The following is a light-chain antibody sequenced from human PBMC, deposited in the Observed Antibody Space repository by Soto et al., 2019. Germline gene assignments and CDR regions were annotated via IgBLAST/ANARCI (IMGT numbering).Light chain of an antibody. CDR1: QSVGNNY. Sequence: EIVLTQSPGTLSLSPGERATLSCRASQSVGNNYLAWYQQKPGQAPRFLIYDASSRATGIPDRFSGSGSGTDFTLSISRREPEDFAVYYCDQYGSTPLAFGGGNKVEIK. J-gene: IGKJ4*01. CDR3: DQYGSTPLA. CDR2: DAS. V-gene: IGKV3-20*01.